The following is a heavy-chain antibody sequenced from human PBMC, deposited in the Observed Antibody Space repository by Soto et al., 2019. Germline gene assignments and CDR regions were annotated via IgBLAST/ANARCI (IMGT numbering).Heavy chain of an antibody. J-gene: IGHJ6*02. CDR3: ASEQSDYGDYAYGPDGMDV. D-gene: IGHD4-17*01. CDR2: IIPIFGTA. Sequence: GASVKVSCKASGGTFSSYAISWVRQAPGQGLEWMGGIIPIFGTANYAQKFQGRVTITADESTSTAYMELSSLRSEDTAVYYCASEQSDYGDYAYGPDGMDVWGQGTTVTSP. V-gene: IGHV1-69*13. CDR1: GGTFSSYA.